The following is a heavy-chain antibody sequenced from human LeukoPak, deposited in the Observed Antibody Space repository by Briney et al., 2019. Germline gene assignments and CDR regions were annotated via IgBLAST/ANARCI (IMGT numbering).Heavy chain of an antibody. D-gene: IGHD2-2*01. CDR2: FDPEDGET. CDR1: GYTLTELS. Sequence: ASVTVSCKVSGYTLTELSMHWVRQAPGKGPEWMGGFDPEDGETIYAQKFQGRVTMTEDTSTDTAYMELSSLRSEDTAVYYCATHRHYCSSTTCYLDYWGQGTLVTVSS. V-gene: IGHV1-24*01. J-gene: IGHJ4*02. CDR3: ATHRHYCSSTTCYLDY.